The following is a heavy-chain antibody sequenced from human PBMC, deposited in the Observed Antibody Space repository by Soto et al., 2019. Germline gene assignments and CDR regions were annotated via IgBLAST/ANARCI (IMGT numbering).Heavy chain of an antibody. D-gene: IGHD6-19*01. V-gene: IGHV4-31*11. CDR3: ARSPLEGGGAVGHVNWFDP. CDR1: GYSISSGYY. CDR2: IYYSGST. J-gene: IGHJ5*02. Sequence: PSETLSLTCAVSGYSISSGYYWGWLRQHPGKGLEWIGYIYYSGSTYYNPSLKSRVTISVDTSKNQFSLKLSSVTAADTAVYYCARSPLEGGGAVGHVNWFDPWSQGTLVTVSS.